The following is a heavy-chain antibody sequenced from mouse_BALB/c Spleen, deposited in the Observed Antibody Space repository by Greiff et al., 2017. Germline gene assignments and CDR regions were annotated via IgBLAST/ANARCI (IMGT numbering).Heavy chain of an antibody. D-gene: IGHD1-1*01. J-gene: IGHJ2*01. CDR3: TRSYYYGNYYFDY. CDR2: IRLKSNNYAT. Sequence: EVQGVESGGGLVQPGGSMKLSCVASGFTFSNYWMNWVRQSPEKGLEWVAEIRLKSNNYATHYAESVKGRFTISRDDSKSSVYLQMNNLRAEDTGIYYCTRSYYYGNYYFDYWGQGTTLTVSS. V-gene: IGHV6-6*02. CDR1: GFTFSNYW.